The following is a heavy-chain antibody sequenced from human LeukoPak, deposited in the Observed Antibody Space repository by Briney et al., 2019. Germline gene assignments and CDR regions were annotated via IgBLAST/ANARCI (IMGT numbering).Heavy chain of an antibody. V-gene: IGHV3-33*01. Sequence: GGSLRLSCAASGFTFSSYGMHWVRQAPGKGLERVAVIWYDGSNKYYADSVKGRFTISRDNSKNTLYLQMNSLRAEDTAVYYCARESNPERTGYYYYGMDVWGQGTTVTVSS. CDR1: GFTFSSYG. J-gene: IGHJ6*02. CDR2: IWYDGSNK. CDR3: ARESNPERTGYYYYGMDV. D-gene: IGHD1-14*01.